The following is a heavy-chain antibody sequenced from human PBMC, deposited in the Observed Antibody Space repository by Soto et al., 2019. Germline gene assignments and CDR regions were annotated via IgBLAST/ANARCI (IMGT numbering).Heavy chain of an antibody. J-gene: IGHJ6*02. CDR1: GFTFSSYS. CDR2: ISSSSSYI. D-gene: IGHD4-17*01. CDR3: ARDNGDYYYGMDV. Sequence: GGSLRLSCEASGFTFSSYSMNWVRQAPGKGLEWVSSISSSSSYIYYADSVKGRFTISRDNAKNSLYLQMNSLRAEDTAVYYCARDNGDYYYGMDVWGQGTTVTVSS. V-gene: IGHV3-21*01.